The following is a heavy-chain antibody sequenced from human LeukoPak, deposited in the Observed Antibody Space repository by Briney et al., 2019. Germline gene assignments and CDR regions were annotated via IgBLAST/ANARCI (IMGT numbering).Heavy chain of an antibody. Sequence: PGGSLRLSCAASGFTFSSYWMHWVRQAPGKGLVWVSRINSDGSSTSYADSVKGRFTISRDNAKNTLYLQMNSLRAEDTAVYYCARESHQWLLNNWFDPWGQGTLVTVSS. CDR2: INSDGSST. V-gene: IGHV3-74*01. J-gene: IGHJ5*02. CDR3: ARESHQWLLNNWFDP. CDR1: GFTFSSYW. D-gene: IGHD6-19*01.